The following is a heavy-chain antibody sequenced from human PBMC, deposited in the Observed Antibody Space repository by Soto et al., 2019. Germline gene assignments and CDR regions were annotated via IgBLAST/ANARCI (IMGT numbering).Heavy chain of an antibody. CDR3: ARIPLLRYFDWAPYYYDGIDV. V-gene: IGHV4-34*01. CDR1: GGTFSGYY. Sequence: SETLSLTCAVYGGTFSGYYWSWIRQPPGKGLEWIGEINHRGSTNYNPSLKSRVTISVAASTNQFSLKLSSVTAADTAVYYWARIPLLRYFDWAPYYYDGIDVCGQGTTVTVSS. J-gene: IGHJ6*02. CDR2: INHRGST. D-gene: IGHD3-9*01.